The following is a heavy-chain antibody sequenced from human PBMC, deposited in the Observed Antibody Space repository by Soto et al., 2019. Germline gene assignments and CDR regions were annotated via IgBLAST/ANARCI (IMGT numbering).Heavy chain of an antibody. Sequence: PSETLSLTCTVSGGSISSGGYYWSWIRQHPGKGLEWIGYIYYSGSTYYNPSLKSRVTISVDTSKNQFSLKLSSVTAADTAVYYCARDPRGSSSWAGVFGGAFAIWGQGTMVPVSS. J-gene: IGHJ3*02. D-gene: IGHD6-13*01. CDR2: IYYSGST. CDR1: GGSISSGGYY. V-gene: IGHV4-31*03. CDR3: ARDPRGSSSWAGVFGGAFAI.